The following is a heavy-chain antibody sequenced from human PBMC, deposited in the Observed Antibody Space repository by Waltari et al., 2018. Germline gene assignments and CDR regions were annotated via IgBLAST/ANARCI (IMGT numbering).Heavy chain of an antibody. D-gene: IGHD1-26*01. CDR3: ASHPVISGSYYRVALSAFDI. CDR1: GYTLTDYY. V-gene: IGHV3-30*12. J-gene: IGHJ3*02. Sequence: VQLVQSGAEVKKPGATVQISCKVSGYTLTDYYMTWVRQAPGKGREWVAVISYDGSNKYNADSVKGRFTISRDNSKNTLYLQMNSLRAEDTAVYYCASHPVISGSYYRVALSAFDIWGQGTMVTVSS. CDR2: ISYDGSNK.